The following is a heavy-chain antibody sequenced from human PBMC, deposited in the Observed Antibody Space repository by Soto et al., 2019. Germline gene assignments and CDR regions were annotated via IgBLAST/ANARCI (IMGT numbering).Heavy chain of an antibody. D-gene: IGHD4-17*01. CDR2: IYWDDDK. J-gene: IGHJ4*02. CDR1: GFSLSTSGVG. Sequence: SGPTLVNPIQTLTLTCTFSGFSLSTSGVGVGWIRQPPGKALEWLALIYWDDDKRYSPSLKSRLTITKDTSKNQVVLTMTNMDPVDTATYYCAHLGSLYGDPEYYFDYWGQGTLVTVSS. CDR3: AHLGSLYGDPEYYFDY. V-gene: IGHV2-5*02.